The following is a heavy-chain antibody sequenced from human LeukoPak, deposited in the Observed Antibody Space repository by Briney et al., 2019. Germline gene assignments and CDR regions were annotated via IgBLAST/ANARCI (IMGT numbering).Heavy chain of an antibody. CDR3: ARVRIQLRYYFDY. CDR1: GFTFSSYS. D-gene: IGHD5-18*01. J-gene: IGHJ4*02. V-gene: IGHV3-21*01. CDR2: ISSSSSYI. Sequence: PGGSLRLSCAASGFTFSSYSMNWVRQAPGKGLEWVSSISSSSSYIYYADSVKGRFTISRDNAKNTLYLQMNSLRADDTAVYYCARVRIQLRYYFDYWGQGTLVTVSS.